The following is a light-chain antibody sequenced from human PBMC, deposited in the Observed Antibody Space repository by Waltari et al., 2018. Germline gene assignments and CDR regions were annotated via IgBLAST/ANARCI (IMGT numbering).Light chain of an antibody. Sequence: EIVMTQSPATLSVSPGERATISCRASQSVSSNLAWYQQKPGQAPRLLIYGASTRATGIPARSSGSGSGTEFTLTISSLQSEDFAVYYCQQYNTWPRTXGQGTKVEIQ. CDR1: QSVSSN. CDR2: GAS. J-gene: IGKJ1*01. V-gene: IGKV3-15*01. CDR3: QQYNTWPRT.